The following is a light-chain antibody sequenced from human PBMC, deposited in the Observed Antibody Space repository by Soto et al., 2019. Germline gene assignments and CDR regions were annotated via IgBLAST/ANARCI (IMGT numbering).Light chain of an antibody. CDR3: HQAISFPLT. CDR2: AAS. J-gene: IGKJ4*01. Sequence: DIQMTQSPSSVSASVGARVTITCRASQGISSLLAWYLQKPGKAPKLLIYAASSLQVGVPSRFSGSGSGTDFTLTISSLQPEDFETYYCHQAISFPLTFGGGTKVEIK. CDR1: QGISSL. V-gene: IGKV1-12*01.